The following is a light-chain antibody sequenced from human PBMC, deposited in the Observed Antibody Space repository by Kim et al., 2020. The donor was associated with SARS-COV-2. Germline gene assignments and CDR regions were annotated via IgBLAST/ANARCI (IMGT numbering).Light chain of an antibody. J-gene: IGLJ2*01. Sequence: ALGQTVRITCQGDSLRSYYASWYQQKPGQVPVLVMYAKNNRPSGIPDRFSGSSSGNTASLTITGAQAEDEADYYCKSRDTSGYLLVFGGGTQLTVL. CDR1: SLRSYY. CDR2: AKN. V-gene: IGLV3-19*01. CDR3: KSRDTSGYLLV.